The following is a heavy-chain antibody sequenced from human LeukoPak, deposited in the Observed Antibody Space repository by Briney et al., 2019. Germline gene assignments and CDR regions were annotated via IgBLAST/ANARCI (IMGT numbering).Heavy chain of an antibody. J-gene: IGHJ4*02. CDR1: GFTFTSYW. Sequence: GGSLRLSCAASGFTFTSYWMHWVRQAPGEGLVWISRINSDGSSTSYADSVKGRFTISRDNAKNTLYLQMNSLRAEDTAVYYCARDSRGIAAQTTFDYWGQGTLVTVSS. V-gene: IGHV3-74*01. CDR3: ARDSRGIAAQTTFDY. CDR2: INSDGSST. D-gene: IGHD6-13*01.